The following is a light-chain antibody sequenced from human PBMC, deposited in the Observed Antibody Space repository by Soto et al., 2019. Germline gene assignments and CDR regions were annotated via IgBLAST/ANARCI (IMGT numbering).Light chain of an antibody. CDR2: KAS. CDR1: QSIKNW. CDR3: QQYNSYSHFT. Sequence: DIQMTQSPSTLSASVGDRVTITCRASQSIKNWLAWYQQKPGEAPKLLIYKASTLESGVPSRFSGSGSGTEFTLTISCLQPDDVATYHCQQYNSYSHFTCRPGTKVDIK. V-gene: IGKV1-5*03. J-gene: IGKJ3*01.